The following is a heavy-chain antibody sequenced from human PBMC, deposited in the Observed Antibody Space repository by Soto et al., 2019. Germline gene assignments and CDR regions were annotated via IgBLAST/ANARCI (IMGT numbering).Heavy chain of an antibody. D-gene: IGHD5-12*01. CDR1: GISFSSYE. J-gene: IGHJ4*02. V-gene: IGHV3-48*03. CDR3: AREGEGYNFAY. Sequence: GGSLRLSCAASGISFSSYEMNWVRQAPGKGLEWVSYISSSGSTIFYADSVKGRFTISRDNAKNSLFLQMNSLGDEDTAVYYCAREGEGYNFAYWGQGTLVTVSS. CDR2: ISSSGSTI.